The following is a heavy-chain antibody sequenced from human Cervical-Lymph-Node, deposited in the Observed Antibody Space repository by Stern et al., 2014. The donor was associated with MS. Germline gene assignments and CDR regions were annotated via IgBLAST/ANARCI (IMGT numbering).Heavy chain of an antibody. D-gene: IGHD4-17*01. CDR3: ATIDYGDYKDY. CDR2: INRNSGGT. V-gene: IGHV1-2*06. Sequence: VQLVQSGPEAKKPGAPAKVPRQASGYTFTGYPYLHWVRQAPGQGLQCVGRINRNSGGTNYAQKFQGRVTMTRDTSISTVYMELSSLRSDDTAVYYCATIDYGDYKDYWGQGTLDTVSS. CDR1: GYTFTGYPY. J-gene: IGHJ4*02.